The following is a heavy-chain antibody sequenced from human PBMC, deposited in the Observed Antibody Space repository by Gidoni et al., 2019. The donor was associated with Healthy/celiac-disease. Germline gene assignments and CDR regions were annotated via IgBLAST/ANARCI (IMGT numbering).Heavy chain of an antibody. CDR1: GGSSSSSNG. J-gene: IGHJ4*02. Sequence: QVQLRESGPGLVKPSGALSLTCGVSGGSSSSSNGWSWVRQPPGQGLEWIGEIYHSGSTNSNPSLKSRGTISVDKSKNQFSLKLSSVTAADTAVYYCATDSSGGIGDYWGQGTLVTVSS. CDR3: ATDSSGGIGDY. CDR2: IYHSGST. D-gene: IGHD6-19*01. V-gene: IGHV4-4*02.